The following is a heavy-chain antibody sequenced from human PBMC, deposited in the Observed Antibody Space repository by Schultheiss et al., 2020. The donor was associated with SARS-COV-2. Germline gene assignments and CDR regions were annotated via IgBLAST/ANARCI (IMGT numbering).Heavy chain of an antibody. D-gene: IGHD4-17*01. V-gene: IGHV3-21*01. CDR3: ARTTVTKTLGGFDI. Sequence: GESLKISCAAYGFTFSNVWMNWVRQAPGKGLEWVSSISSSSSYIYYADSLKGRFTISRDNAKNSLYLQMNSLRAEDTAVYYCARTTVTKTLGGFDIWGQGTMVTVSS. CDR2: ISSSSSYI. J-gene: IGHJ3*02. CDR1: GFTFSNVW.